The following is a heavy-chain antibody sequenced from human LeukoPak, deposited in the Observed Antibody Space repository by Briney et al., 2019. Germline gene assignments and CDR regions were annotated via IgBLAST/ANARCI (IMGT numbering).Heavy chain of an antibody. CDR1: GGSISSGGYY. J-gene: IGHJ4*02. V-gene: IGHV4-30-2*01. D-gene: IGHD6-25*01. Sequence: PSETLSLTCTVSGGSISSGGYYWSWIRQPPGKGLEWIGYIYHSGSTYYNPSLKSRVTISVDRSKNQFSLKLSSVTAADTAVYYCARVSSGWPHYYFDYWGQGTRVTASS. CDR2: IYHSGST. CDR3: ARVSSGWPHYYFDY.